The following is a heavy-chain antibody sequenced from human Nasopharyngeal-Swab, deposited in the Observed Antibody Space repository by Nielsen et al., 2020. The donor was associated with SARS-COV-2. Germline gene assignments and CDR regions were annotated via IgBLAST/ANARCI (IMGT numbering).Heavy chain of an antibody. V-gene: IGHV4-39*01. CDR1: GGSISSSSYY. CDR3: ARHQEFTIFGVVIRGAFDI. J-gene: IGHJ3*02. Sequence: SETLSLTCTVSGGSISSSSYYWGWIRQPPGKGLEWIGSNYYSGSTYYNPSLKSRVTISVDTSKNQFSLKLSSVTAADTAVYYCARHQEFTIFGVVIRGAFDIWGQGTMVTVSS. D-gene: IGHD3-3*01. CDR2: NYYSGST.